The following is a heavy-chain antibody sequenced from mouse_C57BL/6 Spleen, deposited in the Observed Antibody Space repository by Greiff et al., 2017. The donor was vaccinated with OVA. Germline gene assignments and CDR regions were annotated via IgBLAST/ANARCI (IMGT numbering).Heavy chain of an antibody. Sequence: VKLMESGAELVRPGASVTLSCKASGYTFTDYEMHWVKQTPVHGLEWIGAIDPETGGTAYNQKFKGKAILTADKSSSTAYMELRSLTSEDSAVYYCTRHWDLFAYWGQGTLVTVSA. CDR3: TRHWDLFAY. CDR1: GYTFTDYE. D-gene: IGHD4-1*01. J-gene: IGHJ3*01. CDR2: IDPETGGT. V-gene: IGHV1-15*01.